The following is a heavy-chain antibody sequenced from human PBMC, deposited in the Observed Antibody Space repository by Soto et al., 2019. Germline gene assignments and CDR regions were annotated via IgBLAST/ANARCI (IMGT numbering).Heavy chain of an antibody. J-gene: IGHJ4*02. D-gene: IGHD7-27*01. CDR1: GGSFSGYY. CDR2: INHSGST. V-gene: IGHV4-34*01. CDR3: ARGWGTIFDY. Sequence: QVQLQQWGAGLLKPSETLSLTCAVYGGSFSGYYWNWIRQPPGKGLEWIGEINHSGSTNYNPPLKRRVTISVDTSKNQFALKLSSVSAADTAVYYCARGWGTIFDYWGQGTLVTVSS.